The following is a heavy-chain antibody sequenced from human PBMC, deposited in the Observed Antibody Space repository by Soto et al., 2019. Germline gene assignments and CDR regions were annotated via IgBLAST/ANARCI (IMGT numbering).Heavy chain of an antibody. D-gene: IGHD3-3*01. Sequence: PGGSLRLSCAASEFTVSKNYMSWVRQAPGKGLQWVAIIYSGGSTYYADAVKGGFTISRDTSRNTVSLQMNGLRAEDTAVYYCGRLITEADFNWFDPWGQGTLVTVSS. CDR3: GRLITEADFNWFDP. CDR1: EFTVSKNY. J-gene: IGHJ5*02. CDR2: IYSGGST. V-gene: IGHV3-66*04.